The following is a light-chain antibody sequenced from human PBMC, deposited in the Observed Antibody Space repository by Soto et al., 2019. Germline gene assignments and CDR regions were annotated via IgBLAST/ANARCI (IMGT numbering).Light chain of an antibody. Sequence: QSALTQPASVSGSPGQSITISCTGASSDVGGFDYVSWSQQHPGKAPKLLIYEVSNRPSGVSNRFSASKSGITASLTISGPQPEDEADYYCSSYTGRKAGVFGGGTKLTVL. J-gene: IGLJ3*02. CDR3: SSYTGRKAGV. CDR2: EVS. V-gene: IGLV2-14*01. CDR1: SSDVGGFDY.